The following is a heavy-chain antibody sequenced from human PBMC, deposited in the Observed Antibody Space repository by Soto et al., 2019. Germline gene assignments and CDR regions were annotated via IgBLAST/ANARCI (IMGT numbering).Heavy chain of an antibody. Sequence: SETLSLTCAVYGGSFSGYYCSWIRQPPGKGLEWIGEINHSGSTNYNPSLKSRVTISVDTSKNQFSLKLSSVTAADTAVYYCARTRTIFGVVISYYGMDVWGQGTTVTVSS. CDR3: ARTRTIFGVVISYYGMDV. V-gene: IGHV4-34*01. CDR2: INHSGST. D-gene: IGHD3-3*01. J-gene: IGHJ6*02. CDR1: GGSFSGYY.